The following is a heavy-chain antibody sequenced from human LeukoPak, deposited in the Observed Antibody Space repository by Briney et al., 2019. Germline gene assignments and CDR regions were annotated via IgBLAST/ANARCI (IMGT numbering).Heavy chain of an antibody. CDR3: ARGLVHFEY. J-gene: IGHJ4*02. CDR2: IYSGGST. V-gene: IGHV3-53*04. Sequence: GGSLRLSCAASGFTVSSNYMSWVRQAPGKGLEWVSIIYSGGSTYYADSVKGRFTISRHNSNNTLNLQMNSLRAEDTAVYYCARGLVHFEYWGQGTLVTVSS. D-gene: IGHD3-16*01. CDR1: GFTVSSNY.